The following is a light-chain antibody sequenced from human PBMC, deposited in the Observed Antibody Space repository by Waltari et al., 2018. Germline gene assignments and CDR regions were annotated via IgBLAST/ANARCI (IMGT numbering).Light chain of an antibody. CDR3: HQAHTFPPT. J-gene: IGKJ3*01. V-gene: IGKV1-12*01. CDR1: QDIHNW. Sequence: DIQMTQSPSSVYASVGDRVTITCRASQDIHNWLAWYQQRPGKARKLLIYGASSLPSGVPSRFSGSGSGTDFTLTISGLQPEDFATYYCHQAHTFPPTFGPGTKAHIQ. CDR2: GAS.